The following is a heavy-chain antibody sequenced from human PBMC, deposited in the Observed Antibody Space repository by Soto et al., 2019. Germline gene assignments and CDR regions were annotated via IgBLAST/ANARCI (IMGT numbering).Heavy chain of an antibody. CDR2: INSDGSIT. D-gene: IGHD2-21*01. Sequence: EVQLVESGGGLVQPGGSLRLSCAASAFTFSSYWMNWVRQARGKGPVWVSRINSDGSITGYADSVKGRFTISRDNAKNTLYLQMNSLSAEDTAVYYCARRDQIAYYYGMDVWGQGTTVTVSS. J-gene: IGHJ6*02. CDR1: AFTFSSYW. CDR3: ARRDQIAYYYGMDV. V-gene: IGHV3-74*01.